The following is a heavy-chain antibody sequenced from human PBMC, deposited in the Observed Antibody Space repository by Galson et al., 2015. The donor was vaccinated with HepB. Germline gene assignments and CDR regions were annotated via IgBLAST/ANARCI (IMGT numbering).Heavy chain of an antibody. D-gene: IGHD6-13*01. J-gene: IGHJ3*02. CDR1: GLTFSSYG. Sequence: SLRLSCAASGLTFSSYGMHWVRQAPGKGLEWVAVIWNDGSNKYYADSVKGRFSIFRDNSKNTLYLQMNSLRAEDTAVYYCARERINIADEGSALDIWGQGTMVTVSS. CDR2: IWNDGSNK. CDR3: ARERINIADEGSALDI. V-gene: IGHV3-33*01.